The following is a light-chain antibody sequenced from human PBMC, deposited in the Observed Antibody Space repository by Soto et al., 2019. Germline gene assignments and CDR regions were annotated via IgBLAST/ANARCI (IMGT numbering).Light chain of an antibody. J-gene: IGLJ2*01. CDR3: AAWDDSLREV. CDR2: SNN. CDR1: SSNIGSNT. V-gene: IGLV1-44*01. Sequence: QSVLTQPPSASGTPGQTVTISCSGSSSNIGSNTVNWYQQRPGTAPKLLIYSNNQRPSGVPDRFSGSKSGTSASLAISGLQSEDEADYYCAAWDDSLREVFGGGTKVTVL.